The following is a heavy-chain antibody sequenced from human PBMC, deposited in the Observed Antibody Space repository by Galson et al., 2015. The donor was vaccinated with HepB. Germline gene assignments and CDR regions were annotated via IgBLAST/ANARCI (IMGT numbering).Heavy chain of an antibody. CDR3: ARDFRYSHGYHHYHYYGMDV. V-gene: IGHV3-66*02. J-gene: IGHJ6*02. D-gene: IGHD5-18*01. CDR2: IHRGGST. Sequence: SLRLSCAASGFTASNNYMSWVRQAPGTGLEWVSGIHRGGSTYYADSVKGRFTISRDNSKNTLYLQMNSLKTEDTAVYYCARDFRYSHGYHHYHYYGMDVWGQGTTVTVSS. CDR1: GFTASNNY.